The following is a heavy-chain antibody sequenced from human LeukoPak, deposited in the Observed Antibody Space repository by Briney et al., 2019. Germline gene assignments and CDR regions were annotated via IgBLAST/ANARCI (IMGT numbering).Heavy chain of an antibody. J-gene: IGHJ4*02. D-gene: IGHD3-10*01. CDR3: AKGLLLWFGGIDY. CDR2: ISGSGGST. Sequence: GGSLRLSCAASGFTFSSYAMSWVRQAPGKGLEWASAISGSGGSTYYADSVKGRFTISRDNSKNTLYLQMNSLRAEDTAVYYCAKGLLLWFGGIDYWGQGTLVTVSS. V-gene: IGHV3-23*01. CDR1: GFTFSSYA.